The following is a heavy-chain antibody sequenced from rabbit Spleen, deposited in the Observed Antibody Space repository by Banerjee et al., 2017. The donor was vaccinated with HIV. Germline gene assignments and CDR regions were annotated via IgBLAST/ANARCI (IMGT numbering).Heavy chain of an antibody. CDR3: ARGSAAMTMVITGFYLNL. CDR2: IAVGSGGFT. Sequence: QEQLEESGGGLVKPGGTLTLTCKASGIDFSSYYYMCWVRQSPGKGLEWIGCIAVGSGGFTYYANWEKGRFTISRTSSTTVTLEMTSLTAADTATYFCARGSAAMTMVITGFYLNLWGPGTLVTVS. J-gene: IGHJ4*01. D-gene: IGHD2-1*01. V-gene: IGHV1S45*01. CDR1: GIDFSSYYY.